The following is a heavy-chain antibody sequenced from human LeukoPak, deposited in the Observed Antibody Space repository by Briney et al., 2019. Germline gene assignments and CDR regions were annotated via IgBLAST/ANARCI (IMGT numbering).Heavy chain of an antibody. J-gene: IGHJ4*02. D-gene: IGHD6-13*01. CDR3: ASSYSSSWPEIDY. V-gene: IGHV3-66*01. CDR1: GFTVSSHY. Sequence: PGGSPRLSCAASGFTVSSHYMSWVRQAPGKGLEWVSVMYSGGSTYYADSVKGRFIISRDNSKNTLYLQMNSLRAEDTAVYYCASSYSSSWPEIDYWGQGTLVTVSS. CDR2: MYSGGST.